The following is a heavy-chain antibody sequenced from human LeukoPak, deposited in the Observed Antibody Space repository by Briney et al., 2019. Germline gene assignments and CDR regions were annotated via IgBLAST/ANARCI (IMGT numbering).Heavy chain of an antibody. J-gene: IGHJ4*02. D-gene: IGHD3-10*01. V-gene: IGHV3-23*01. CDR3: SKLGLGSGNY. Sequence: PGASLRLSCTVSGFTFSSYAMSWVRQAAGKGLELVSTFRGSGGSTYYAASVSRRFTTSRDNSKNTLHLQVYSLRVEDTAVYYCSKLGLGSGNYWGQGTLVTVSS. CDR1: GFTFSSYA. CDR2: FRGSGGST.